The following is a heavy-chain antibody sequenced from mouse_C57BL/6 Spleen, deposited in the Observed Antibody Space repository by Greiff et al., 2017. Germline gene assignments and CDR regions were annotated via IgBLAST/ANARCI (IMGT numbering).Heavy chain of an antibody. V-gene: IGHV1-82*01. D-gene: IGHD2-5*01. J-gene: IGHJ3*01. CDR2: IYPGDGDT. Sequence: VQLQQSGPELVKPGASVKISCKASGYAFSSSWMNWVKQRPGKGLEWIGRIYPGDGDTNYNGKFKGKATLTADKSSSTAYMQLSSLTSEDSAVYFCARWTYSNYPSFAYWGQGTLVTVSA. CDR1: GYAFSSSW. CDR3: ARWTYSNYPSFAY.